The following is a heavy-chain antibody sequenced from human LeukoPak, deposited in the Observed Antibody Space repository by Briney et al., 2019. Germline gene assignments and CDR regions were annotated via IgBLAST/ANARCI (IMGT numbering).Heavy chain of an antibody. V-gene: IGHV3-66*01. CDR2: IYSGGST. CDR3: ARGGGYSSSWYRIEPFDY. CDR1: GFTVSSNY. J-gene: IGHJ4*02. D-gene: IGHD6-13*01. Sequence: GGSLRLSCAASGFTVSSNYMSWVRQAPGKGLEWVSVIYSGGSTYYADSVKGRFTISRDNSRNTLYLQMNSLRAEDTAVYYCARGGGYSSSWYRIEPFDYWGQGTLVTVSS.